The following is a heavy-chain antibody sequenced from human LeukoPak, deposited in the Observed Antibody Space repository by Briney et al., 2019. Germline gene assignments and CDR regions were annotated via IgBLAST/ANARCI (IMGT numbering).Heavy chain of an antibody. V-gene: IGHV3-30-3*01. Sequence: GGSLRLSCAASGFTFSSYAMHWVRQALGKGLEWVAVISYDGSNKYYADSVKGRFTISRDNSKNTLYLQMNSLRAEDTAVYYCARLGSGDWLLYPHFDYWGQGTLVTVSS. CDR3: ARLGSGDWLLYPHFDY. CDR2: ISYDGSNK. CDR1: GFTFSSYA. D-gene: IGHD3-9*01. J-gene: IGHJ4*02.